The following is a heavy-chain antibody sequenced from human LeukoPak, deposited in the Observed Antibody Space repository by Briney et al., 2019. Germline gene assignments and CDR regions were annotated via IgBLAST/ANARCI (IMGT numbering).Heavy chain of an antibody. D-gene: IGHD3-3*01. Sequence: RASVKVSCKASGYTFTGYYMHWVRQAPGQGLEWMGRINPNSGGTNYAQKFQGRVTMTRDTSISTAYMELSRLRSDDTAVYYCARAHNYDFWSGAYYFDYWGQGTLVTVSS. V-gene: IGHV1-2*06. CDR2: INPNSGGT. CDR3: ARAHNYDFWSGAYYFDY. J-gene: IGHJ4*02. CDR1: GYTFTGYY.